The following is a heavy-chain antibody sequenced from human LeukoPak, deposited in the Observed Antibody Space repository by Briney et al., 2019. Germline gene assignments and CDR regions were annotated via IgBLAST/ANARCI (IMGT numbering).Heavy chain of an antibody. J-gene: IGHJ4*02. V-gene: IGHV3-23*01. Sequence: PGGSLRLSCAASGFSFSSYGMSWVRQAPGKGLEWISAITGSGGTTYYADSVEGRFTISRDNSKNTLYLQVNSLRAEDTAVYYCARDTALSDFDYWGQGTLVTVSS. D-gene: IGHD4-17*01. CDR2: ITGSGGTT. CDR1: GFSFSSYG. CDR3: ARDTALSDFDY.